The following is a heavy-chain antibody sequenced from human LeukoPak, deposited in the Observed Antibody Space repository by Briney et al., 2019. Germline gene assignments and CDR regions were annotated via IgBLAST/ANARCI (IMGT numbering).Heavy chain of an antibody. CDR3: ARGWGGFDY. CDR1: GFTVSSNY. V-gene: IGHV3-53*01. CDR2: IYSGGST. Sequence: GGSLRLSCAASGFTVSSNYMGWVRQAPGKGVEWVSVIYSGGSTYYADSVKGGFTISRENSKNTLYLQMNSLRAEDPAVYYRARGWGGFDYWGQGTLVTVSS. D-gene: IGHD3-16*01. J-gene: IGHJ4*02.